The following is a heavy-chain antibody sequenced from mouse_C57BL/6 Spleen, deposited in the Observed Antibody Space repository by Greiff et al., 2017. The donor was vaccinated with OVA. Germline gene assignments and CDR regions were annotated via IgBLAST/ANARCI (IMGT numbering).Heavy chain of an antibody. CDR2: INPYNGGT. Sequence: EVQLQQSGPVLVKPGASVKMSCKASGYTFTDYYMNWVKQSHGKSLEWIGVINPYNGGTSYNQKFKGKATLTVDKSSSTAYMELNSLTSEDSAVYYCASLGYYGSSIFAYWGQGTLVTVSA. CDR3: ASLGYYGSSIFAY. J-gene: IGHJ3*01. D-gene: IGHD1-1*01. CDR1: GYTFTDYY. V-gene: IGHV1-19*01.